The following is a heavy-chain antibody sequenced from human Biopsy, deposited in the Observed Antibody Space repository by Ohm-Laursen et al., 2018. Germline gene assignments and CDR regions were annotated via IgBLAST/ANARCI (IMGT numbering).Heavy chain of an antibody. V-gene: IGHV1-2*02. CDR3: ARELGDFWGGRQFDF. Sequence: ASVKVSCKASAYSFGDQRIHWVRQAPGKGLEWMGWIDPKSGGTNYAQKFQGRVTMTRDTSISTTYMELRRLTSDDTAVFYCARELGDFWGGRQFDFWGQGTLVTVSS. CDR2: IDPKSGGT. J-gene: IGHJ5*01. D-gene: IGHD3-3*01. CDR1: AYSFGDQR.